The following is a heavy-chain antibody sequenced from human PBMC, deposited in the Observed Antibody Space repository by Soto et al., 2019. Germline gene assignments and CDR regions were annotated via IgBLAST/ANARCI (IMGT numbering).Heavy chain of an antibody. CDR2: IDPSDSYT. V-gene: IGHV5-10-1*01. J-gene: IGHJ6*02. CDR3: ATQYCSGGSCYYYYGMDV. CDR1: GYSFTSYW. D-gene: IGHD2-15*01. Sequence: PGESLKISCKGSGYSFTSYWISWVRQMPGKGLEWMGRIDPSDSYTSYSPSFQGHVTISADKSISTAYLQWSSLKASDTAMYYCATQYCSGGSCYYYYGMDVWGQGTTVTVSS.